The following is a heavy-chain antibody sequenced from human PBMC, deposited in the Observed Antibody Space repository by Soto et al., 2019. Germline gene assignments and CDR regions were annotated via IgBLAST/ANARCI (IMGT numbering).Heavy chain of an antibody. D-gene: IGHD3-3*01. CDR3: AREITIFGVDVSYFDY. Sequence: QVQLVESGGGVVQPGRSLRLSCAASGFTFSSYAMHWVRQAPGKGLEWVAVISYDGSNKYYADSVKGRFTISRDNSKNTLYLQMNSLRAEDTAVYYCAREITIFGVDVSYFDYWGQGTLVTVSS. CDR2: ISYDGSNK. J-gene: IGHJ4*02. CDR1: GFTFSSYA. V-gene: IGHV3-30-3*01.